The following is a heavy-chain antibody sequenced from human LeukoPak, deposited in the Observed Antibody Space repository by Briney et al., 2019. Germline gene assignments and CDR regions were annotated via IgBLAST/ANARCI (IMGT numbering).Heavy chain of an antibody. CDR2: LHYSGST. CDR3: ARDSNSGYDFYY. CDR1: GVSISSNY. J-gene: IGHJ4*02. Sequence: SETLSLTCTVPGVSISSNYWSWIRQPPGKGLEWIGGYLHYSGSTNYHPSLKSPVTISVDTSKNQSSLKLSSVTAADTAVYYCARDSNSGYDFYYWGQGTLVTVSS. V-gene: IGHV4-59*01. D-gene: IGHD5-12*01.